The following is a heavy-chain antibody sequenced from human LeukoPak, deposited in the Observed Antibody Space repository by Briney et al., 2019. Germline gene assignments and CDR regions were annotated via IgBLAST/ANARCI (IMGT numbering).Heavy chain of an antibody. V-gene: IGHV4-59*01. CDR3: ARGRLGLER. CDR2: MYYSGST. CDR1: GGTINNYY. J-gene: IGHJ4*02. Sequence: SETLSLTCTVSGGTINNYYWSWIRQPPGKGLEWIGFMYYSGSTNSHPSLKSRVTISLDTSKNQFSLKLSSLTAADTAVYYCARGRLGLERWGQGTLVTVSS. D-gene: IGHD3-16*01.